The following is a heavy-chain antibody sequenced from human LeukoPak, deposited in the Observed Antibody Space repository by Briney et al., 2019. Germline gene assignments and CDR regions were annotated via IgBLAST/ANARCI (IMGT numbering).Heavy chain of an antibody. V-gene: IGHV3-7*01. CDR2: IKQDGSEK. J-gene: IGHJ5*02. CDR1: GFTFSSYW. D-gene: IGHD6-13*01. CDR3: ARDLYSRRLIWFDP. Sequence: GGSLRLSCAASGFTFSSYWMSWVRQAPGKGLEWVANIKQDGSEKYYVYSVKGRFTISRDNAKNSLYLQMSSLRAEDTAVYYCARDLYSRRLIWFDPWGQGTLVTVSS.